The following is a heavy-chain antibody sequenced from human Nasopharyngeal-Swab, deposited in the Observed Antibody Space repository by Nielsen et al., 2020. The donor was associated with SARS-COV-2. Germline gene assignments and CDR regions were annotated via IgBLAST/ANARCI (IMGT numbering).Heavy chain of an antibody. Sequence: WVRQAPGQGLEWMGRINPNSGGTNYAQKFQGGVTMTGDTSISTAYMELSRLRSDDTAVYYCARVGPSGYYYGMDVWGQGTTVTVSS. J-gene: IGHJ6*02. CDR2: INPNSGGT. V-gene: IGHV1-2*06. D-gene: IGHD6-25*01. CDR3: ARVGPSGYYYGMDV.